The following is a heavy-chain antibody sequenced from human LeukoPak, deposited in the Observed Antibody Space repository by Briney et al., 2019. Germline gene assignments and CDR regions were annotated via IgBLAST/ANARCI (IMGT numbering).Heavy chain of an antibody. CDR2: IRQDGSET. CDR1: GFTFSSYW. CDR3: ARGRGYSYGKFDY. V-gene: IGHV3-7*01. J-gene: IGHJ4*02. Sequence: PGGSLRLSCAASGFTFSSYWMSWVRQAPGKGLEWVANIRQDGSETYYMDSVKGRFTISRDNAKNSLYLQMNSLRAEDTAVYFCARGRGYSYGKFDYWGQGSLVAVSS. D-gene: IGHD5-18*01.